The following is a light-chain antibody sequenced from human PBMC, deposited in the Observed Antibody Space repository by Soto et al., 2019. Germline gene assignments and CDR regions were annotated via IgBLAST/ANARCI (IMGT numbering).Light chain of an antibody. CDR3: QNSGSAPWT. CDR2: SAS. J-gene: IGKJ1*01. V-gene: IGKV1-39*01. CDR1: QTINNY. Sequence: DIQMTQSPSSLSASVGDSVTITCRTSQTINNYLNWYQQKPGKAPKLLVYSASNLQSGVPSRFSGSGSVTNFARATSNLQAEDFTPYYCQNSGSAPWTLGQGTKVDIK.